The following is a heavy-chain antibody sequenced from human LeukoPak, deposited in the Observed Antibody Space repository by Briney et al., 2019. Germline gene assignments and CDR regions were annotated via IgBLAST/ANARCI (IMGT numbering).Heavy chain of an antibody. CDR2: ISSSSGTI. D-gene: IGHD5-18*01. Sequence: GGSLRLSCAASGFIFSNYNMNWVRQTPGKGLKWLSYISSSSGTIYYADSVKGRFTISGDNAKNSLYLQMNSLRAEDTAVYYCARALGYSYGYAVDYWGQGTLVTVSS. V-gene: IGHV3-48*01. CDR3: ARALGYSYGYAVDY. J-gene: IGHJ4*02. CDR1: GFIFSNYN.